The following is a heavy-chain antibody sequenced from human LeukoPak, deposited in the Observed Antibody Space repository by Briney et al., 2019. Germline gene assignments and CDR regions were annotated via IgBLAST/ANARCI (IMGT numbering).Heavy chain of an antibody. J-gene: IGHJ4*02. CDR2: IYRDGTT. CDR1: GFTVSSNY. V-gene: IGHV3-53*01. D-gene: IGHD7-27*01. Sequence: GGSPRLSYAASGFTVSSNYMSWVRQAPGKGLEWVSIIYRDGTTYYADSAKGRFTISRDNSKNTLYLEMNSLRAEDTAVYYCARDSPANWAQFDYWGQGTLVTVSS. CDR3: ARDSPANWAQFDY.